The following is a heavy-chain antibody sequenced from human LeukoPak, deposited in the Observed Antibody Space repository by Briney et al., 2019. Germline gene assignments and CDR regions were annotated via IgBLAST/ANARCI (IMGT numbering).Heavy chain of an antibody. V-gene: IGHV3-7*01. J-gene: IGHJ4*02. CDR2: IKQDGSEK. CDR1: GFTFSSYW. D-gene: IGHD3-3*01. Sequence: GGSLRLSCAASGFTFSSYWMSWVRQAPGKGLEWVANIKQDGSEKYYVDSVKGRFTISRDNAKNSLYLQMNSLRAEDTAVYYCARVRGSRISTVFDYWGQGTLVTVSS. CDR3: ARVRGSRISTVFDY.